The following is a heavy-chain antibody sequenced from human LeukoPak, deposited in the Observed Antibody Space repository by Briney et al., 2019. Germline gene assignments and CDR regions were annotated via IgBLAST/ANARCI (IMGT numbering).Heavy chain of an antibody. D-gene: IGHD3-3*02. CDR2: IYYSGST. V-gene: IGHV4-59*01. J-gene: IGHJ4*02. CDR3: ARGPLARYYFDY. CDR1: GGSFSGYY. Sequence: SETLSLTCAVYGGSFSGYYWSWIRQPPGKGLEWIGYIYYSGSTNYNPSLKSRVTISVDTSKNQFSLKLSSVTAADTAVYYCARGPLARYYFDYWGQGTLVTVSS.